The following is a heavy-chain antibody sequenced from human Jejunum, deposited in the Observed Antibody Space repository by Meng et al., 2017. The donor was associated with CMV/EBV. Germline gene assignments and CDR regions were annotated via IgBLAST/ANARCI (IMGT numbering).Heavy chain of an antibody. CDR2: ISDSGHMT. V-gene: IGHV3-23*01. D-gene: IGHD2/OR15-2a*01. J-gene: IGHJ4*02. Sequence: QLSGSWGVFRQAGGSLTLSCAASGFSFIDFAMNWVRQAPGKGLEFVARISDSGHMTEYLDSVKGRFTISRDNSKNTVSLEMNSLRVEDTALYYCAKDLSVRSEFDSWGQGTLSPSPQ. CDR3: AKDLSVRSEFDS. CDR1: GFSFIDFA.